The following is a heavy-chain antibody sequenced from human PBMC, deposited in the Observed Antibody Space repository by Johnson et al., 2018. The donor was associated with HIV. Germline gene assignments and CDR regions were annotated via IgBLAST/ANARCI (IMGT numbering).Heavy chain of an antibody. Sequence: EVQLVESGGGVVQPGGSLRLSCAASGFTFSSYGMHWVRQVPGKGLEWVGRIKSETDGGTIDYAAPVKGRFTISRDDSKNTLFLQMNSLKTEDTAIYYCTTEAGIELWLIDAFDMWGQGTMVTVSS. J-gene: IGHJ3*02. D-gene: IGHD5-18*01. CDR3: TTEAGIELWLIDAFDM. CDR1: GFTFSSYG. CDR2: IKSETDGGTI. V-gene: IGHV3-15*01.